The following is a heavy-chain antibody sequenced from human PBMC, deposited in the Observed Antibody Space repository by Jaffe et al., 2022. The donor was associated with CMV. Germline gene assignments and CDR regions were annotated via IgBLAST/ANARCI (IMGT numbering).Heavy chain of an antibody. CDR1: GFTFDDYT. D-gene: IGHD3-10*01. Sequence: EVQLVESGGVVVQPGGSLRLSCAASGFTFDDYTMHWVRQAPGKGLEWVSLISWDGGSTYYADSVKGRFTISRDNSKNSLYLQMNSLRTEDTALYYCAKEIAPGVRTGGFDYWGQGTLVTVSS. CDR2: ISWDGGST. V-gene: IGHV3-43*01. CDR3: AKEIAPGVRTGGFDY. J-gene: IGHJ4*02.